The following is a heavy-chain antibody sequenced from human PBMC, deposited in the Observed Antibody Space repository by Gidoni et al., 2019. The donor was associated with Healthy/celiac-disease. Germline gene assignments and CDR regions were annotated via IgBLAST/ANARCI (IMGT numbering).Heavy chain of an antibody. Sequence: QVQLVASGGGVVQPGRSLRLSCAASGFPFRSYGMHWVRQAPGKGLEWVAVIWYDGSNKYYADSVKGRFTISRDNSKNTLYLQMNSLRAEDTAVYYCARDGTAAAGRSGMDVWGQGTTVTVSS. D-gene: IGHD6-13*01. CDR2: IWYDGSNK. V-gene: IGHV3-33*01. CDR1: GFPFRSYG. CDR3: ARDGTAAAGRSGMDV. J-gene: IGHJ6*02.